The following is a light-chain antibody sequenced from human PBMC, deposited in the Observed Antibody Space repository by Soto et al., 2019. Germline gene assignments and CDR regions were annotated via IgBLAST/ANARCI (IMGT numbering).Light chain of an antibody. CDR3: QQRRNWL. V-gene: IGKV3-11*01. J-gene: IGKJ2*01. CDR1: QSLSSY. CDR2: DAS. Sequence: IVLTQSPATLSLSPGERATLSCRASQSLSSYLAWYQQKPGQAPRLLIYDASNRASGIPARFSGSGSGTDFTLTISSLEPEDSAVYYCQQRRNWLFGQGTKVESK.